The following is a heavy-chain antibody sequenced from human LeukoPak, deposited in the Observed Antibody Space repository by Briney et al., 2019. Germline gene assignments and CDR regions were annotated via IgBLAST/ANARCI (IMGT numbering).Heavy chain of an antibody. Sequence: GSLRLSCAASGFTFSRYAMNWVRQPPGKGLEWIGEINHSGSTNYNPSLKSRVTISVDTSKNQFSLKLSSVTAADTAVYYCARGVGSSGSMYDYWGQGTLVTVSS. CDR2: INHSGST. J-gene: IGHJ4*02. D-gene: IGHD3-22*01. CDR3: ARGVGSSGSMYDY. CDR1: GFTFSRYA. V-gene: IGHV4-34*01.